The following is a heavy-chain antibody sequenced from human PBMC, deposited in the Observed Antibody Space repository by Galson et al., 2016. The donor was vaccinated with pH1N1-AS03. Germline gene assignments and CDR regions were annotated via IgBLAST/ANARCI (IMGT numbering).Heavy chain of an antibody. D-gene: IGHD1-1*01. V-gene: IGHV6-1*01. J-gene: IGHJ4*02. Sequence: CPISGDSVSSNIDAWNWIRQSPSGGLEWLGRTYWRSKWYNDYAVSVKSRITINPDTSKNQLSLQLNSVTPEYTAVYYCARGRYSAFDFWGQGTLVTVSS. CDR1: GDSVSSNIDA. CDR3: ARGRYSAFDF. CDR2: TYWRSKWYN.